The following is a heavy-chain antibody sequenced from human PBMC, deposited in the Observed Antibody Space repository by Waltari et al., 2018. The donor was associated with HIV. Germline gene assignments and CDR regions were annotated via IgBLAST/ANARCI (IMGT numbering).Heavy chain of an antibody. V-gene: IGHV7-4-1*01. CDR2: IVTKTGDP. CDR3: AEGYGAFDFDY. Sequence: VQLQQSPYQFKKPGNSVKISCKSSENAFSGSVINWVRQAPGQGREWIGLIVTKTGDPTYAQVFSGLLILSLDTSGTTSYLQIRALKTNDTATYYCAEGYGAFDFDYWGQGTLITVSP. CDR1: ENAFSGSV. D-gene: IGHD2-15*01. J-gene: IGHJ4*02.